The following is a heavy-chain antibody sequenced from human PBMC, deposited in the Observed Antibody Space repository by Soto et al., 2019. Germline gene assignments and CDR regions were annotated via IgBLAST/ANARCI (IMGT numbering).Heavy chain of an antibody. D-gene: IGHD2-2*02. CDR3: ARDRYTNYVNNFDP. J-gene: IGHJ5*02. CDR1: GFSISDYY. CDR2: ISASGSSR. V-gene: IGHV3-11*01. Sequence: QVQLVESGGGLVKPGGSLRLSCTASGFSISDYYMYWIRQSPGKGLEWLSCISASGSSRYYADSVKGRFIISRDNAKNSLYLQMDSLRVEDTAVYYCARDRYTNYVNNFDPWGQGTLVTVSS.